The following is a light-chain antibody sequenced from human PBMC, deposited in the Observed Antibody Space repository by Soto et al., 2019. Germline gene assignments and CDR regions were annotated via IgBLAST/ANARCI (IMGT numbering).Light chain of an antibody. Sequence: DIVLTQSPATLSLSPGERATLPCRASQSVSTALAWYQQRPGQAPRLLIYDVSNRAAGVPARFSGSGSGTAVTLPISNRVPEDFVVYYCRERSNWPRLTFGGGTTVEIK. CDR3: RERSNWPRLT. CDR2: DVS. J-gene: IGKJ4*01. V-gene: IGKV3-11*01. CDR1: QSVSTA.